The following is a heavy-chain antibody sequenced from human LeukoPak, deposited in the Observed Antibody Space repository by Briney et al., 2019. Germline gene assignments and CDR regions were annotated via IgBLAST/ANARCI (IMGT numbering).Heavy chain of an antibody. D-gene: IGHD3-16*01. CDR3: ARAYRTMDI. J-gene: IGHJ6*03. CDR1: GGSLSSYY. CDR2: IYYSGST. V-gene: IGHV4-59*01. Sequence: PSETLSLTCTVSGGSLSSYYWSWIRQPPGKGLEWIGYIYYSGSTNYNPSLKSRVTISVDTSKNQFSLKLSSVTAADTAVYYCARAYRTMDIWGKGTTVTVSS.